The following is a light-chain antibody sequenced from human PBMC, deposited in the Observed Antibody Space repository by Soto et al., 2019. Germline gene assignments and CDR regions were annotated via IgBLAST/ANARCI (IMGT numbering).Light chain of an antibody. V-gene: IGKV1-39*01. J-gene: IGKJ5*01. CDR3: QQTYSTLIT. CDR1: QSVSSY. CDR2: AAS. Sequence: IQMTQSPSSLSASLGDRVTITCRASQSVSSYLNWFQQKPGKAPNLLIYAASSLQSGVPSRFSGSGSGTDFTLTISSLQPEDSATYYCQQTYSTLITFGQGTRLEIK.